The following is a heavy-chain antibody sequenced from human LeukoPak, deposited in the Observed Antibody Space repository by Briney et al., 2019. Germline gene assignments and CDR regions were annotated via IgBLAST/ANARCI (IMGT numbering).Heavy chain of an antibody. CDR2: IIPILGIA. CDR3: ARDRGYSYGYPINFDY. CDR1: GGTFSSYA. D-gene: IGHD5-18*01. Sequence: GASVKVSCKASGGTFSSYAISWVRQAPGQGLEWMGRIIPILGIANYAQKFQGRVTITADKSTSTAYMELSSLRSEDTAVYYCARDRGYSYGYPINFDYWGQGILVTVSS. J-gene: IGHJ4*02. V-gene: IGHV1-69*04.